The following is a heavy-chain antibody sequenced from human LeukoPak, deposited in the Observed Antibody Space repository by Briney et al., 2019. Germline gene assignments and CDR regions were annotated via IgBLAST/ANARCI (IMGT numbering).Heavy chain of an antibody. D-gene: IGHD3-16*02. Sequence: GGSLRLSCTTSGFIFSNYGMHWVRQAPGKGLEWVSAISGSGASTIYADSVRGRFTISRDSSKNTLYLQMDSLRAEDTAVYYCAKDQDYDYIWGSSRVWGQGTLVTVSS. CDR2: ISGSGAST. CDR1: GFIFSNYG. V-gene: IGHV3-23*01. J-gene: IGHJ4*02. CDR3: AKDQDYDYIWGSSRV.